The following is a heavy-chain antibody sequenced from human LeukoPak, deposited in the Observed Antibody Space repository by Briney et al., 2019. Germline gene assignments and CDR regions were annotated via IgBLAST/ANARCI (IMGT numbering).Heavy chain of an antibody. CDR1: GFTFSSYA. J-gene: IGHJ4*02. CDR2: ISGSGGST. D-gene: IGHD3-22*01. V-gene: IGHV3-23*01. CDR3: AKLRRTMIVVVITGDFDY. Sequence: GGSLRLSCAASGFTFSSYAMSWVRQAPGKGLEWVSGISGSGGSTYHADSVKGRFTISRDNSKNTLYLQMNSLRVEDTAVYCCAKLRRTMIVVVITGDFDYWGQGTLVTVSS.